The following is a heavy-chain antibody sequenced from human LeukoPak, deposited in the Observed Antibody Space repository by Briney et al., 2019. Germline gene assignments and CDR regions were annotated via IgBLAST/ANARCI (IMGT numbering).Heavy chain of an antibody. V-gene: IGHV4-39*07. Sequence: SETLSLTCTVSGGSISSSSYYWAWIRQPPGKGLEWIGSIHPSANTYYNPSLKSRVILSTDTSNNQFSLNLNSVTAADTAVYYCARDLYGFGLPFDRWGQGTLVTVSS. CDR2: IHPSANT. CDR3: ARDLYGFGLPFDR. CDR1: GGSISSSSYY. J-gene: IGHJ4*02. D-gene: IGHD3-10*01.